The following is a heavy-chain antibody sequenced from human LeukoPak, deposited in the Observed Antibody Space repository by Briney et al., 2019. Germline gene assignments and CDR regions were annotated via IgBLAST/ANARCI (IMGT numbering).Heavy chain of an antibody. V-gene: IGHV4-59*01. CDR1: GGSISSYY. CDR2: IYYSGST. J-gene: IGHJ4*02. Sequence: SETLSLTCTVSGGSISSYYWSWIRQPPGKGLEWIGYIYYSGSTNYNPSLKSRVTISVDTSKNQFSLKLSSVTAADTAVYYCARESSRGYYCRGVDYWGQGTLVTVSS. CDR3: ARESSRGYYCRGVDY. D-gene: IGHD3-22*01.